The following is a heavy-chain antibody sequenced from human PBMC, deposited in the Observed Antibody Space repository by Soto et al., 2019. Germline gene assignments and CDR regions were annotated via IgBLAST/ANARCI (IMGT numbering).Heavy chain of an antibody. J-gene: IGHJ6*02. Sequence: SVRVSCKASGGTFSSYAISWVRQAPGQGLEWMGGIIPIFGTANYAQKFQGRVTITADESTSTAYMELSSLRSEDTAVYYCARVRAAIAPSYYYYGMDVWGQGTTVTVSS. CDR1: GGTFSSYA. D-gene: IGHD2-2*02. CDR3: ARVRAAIAPSYYYYGMDV. V-gene: IGHV1-69*13. CDR2: IIPIFGTA.